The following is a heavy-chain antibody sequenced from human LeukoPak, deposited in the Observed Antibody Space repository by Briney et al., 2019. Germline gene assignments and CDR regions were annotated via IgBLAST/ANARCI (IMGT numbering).Heavy chain of an antibody. CDR1: GFTFSSYA. D-gene: IGHD3-10*01. CDR3: ARSSVGAWFDP. CDR2: ISYDGSNK. V-gene: IGHV3-30*04. J-gene: IGHJ5*02. Sequence: GGSLRLSCAASGFTFSSYAVHWVRQAPGKGLEWVAVISYDGSNKYYADSVKGRFTISRDNSKNTLYLQMNSLRAEDTAVYYCARSSVGAWFDPWGQGTLVTVSS.